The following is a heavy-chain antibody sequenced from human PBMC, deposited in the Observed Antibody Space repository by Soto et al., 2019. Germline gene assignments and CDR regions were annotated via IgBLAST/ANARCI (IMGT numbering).Heavy chain of an antibody. J-gene: IGHJ4*02. Sequence: QVQVVQSGAEVKRPGSSLKVSCETSGGTSAVYAITWVRQAPGQGLQWMGRIVPTLHVTNYAQEFQGRLTITAGTSTTTVHIELSSLTSEGAVVYYCTTEKFGAGRVGVFYWGQGILVIVSS. CDR2: IVPTLHVT. D-gene: IGHD3-10*01. V-gene: IGHV1-69*04. CDR3: TTEKFGAGRVGVFY. CDR1: GGTSAVYA.